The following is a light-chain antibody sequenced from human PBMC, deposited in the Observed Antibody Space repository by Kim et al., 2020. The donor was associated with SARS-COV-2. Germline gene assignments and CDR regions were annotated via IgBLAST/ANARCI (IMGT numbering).Light chain of an antibody. Sequence: SSELTQDPAVSVALGQTVRITCQGDSLRSYYATWYQQKPRQAPVLVIYGRNNRPSGIPDRFSGSASGNTASLTISGAQAEDEADFYCQSRDSGGSVIFGGGTQLIVL. CDR1: SLRSYY. J-gene: IGLJ2*01. V-gene: IGLV3-19*01. CDR3: QSRDSGGSVI. CDR2: GRN.